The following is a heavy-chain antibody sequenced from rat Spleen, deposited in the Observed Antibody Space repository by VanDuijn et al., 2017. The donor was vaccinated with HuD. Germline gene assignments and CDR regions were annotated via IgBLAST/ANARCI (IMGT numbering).Heavy chain of an antibody. V-gene: IGHV5-20*01. Sequence: EVQLVESGGGLVQPGRSLKLSCAASGFTFSDYYMAWVRQAPTKGLEWVASISYDGGNTFYRDSVKGRFTVSRDNAKSSLYLQMDSLRSEDTATYYCAIHGGLRNWFDSWGQGTLVTVSS. CDR1: GFTFSDYY. J-gene: IGHJ3*01. D-gene: IGHD1-11*01. CDR3: AIHGGLRNWFDS. CDR2: ISYDGGNT.